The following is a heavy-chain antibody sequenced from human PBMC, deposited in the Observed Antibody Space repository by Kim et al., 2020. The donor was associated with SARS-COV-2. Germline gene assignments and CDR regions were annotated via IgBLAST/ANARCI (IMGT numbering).Heavy chain of an antibody. J-gene: IGHJ4*02. CDR2: ISYDGSNK. Sequence: GGSLRLSCAASGFTFSSYGMHWVRQAPGKGLEWVAVISYDGSNKYYAYSVKGRFTISRDNSKNTLYLQMNSLRAEDTAVYYCAKGLWFGESLGPFDYWGQGTLVTVSS. CDR3: AKGLWFGESLGPFDY. CDR1: GFTFSSYG. V-gene: IGHV3-30*18. D-gene: IGHD3-10*01.